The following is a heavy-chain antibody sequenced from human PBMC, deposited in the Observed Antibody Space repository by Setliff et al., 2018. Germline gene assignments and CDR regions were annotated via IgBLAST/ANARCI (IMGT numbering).Heavy chain of an antibody. CDR1: GGSISSSSYY. J-gene: IGHJ5*02. D-gene: IGHD3-3*01. CDR2: IYYSGST. CDR3: AGNNAHLEWLFAWFDP. Sequence: SETLSLTCTVSGGSISSSSYYWGWIRQPPGNGLEWIGSIYYSGSTYYNPSLKSRVTISVDTSKNQFSLKLSSVTAAAPAVYYCAGNNAHLEWLFAWFDPWGQGTLVTVSS. V-gene: IGHV4-39*07.